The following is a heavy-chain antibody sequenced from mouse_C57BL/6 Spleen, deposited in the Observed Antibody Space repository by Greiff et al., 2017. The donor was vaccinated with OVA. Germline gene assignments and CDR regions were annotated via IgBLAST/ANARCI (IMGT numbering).Heavy chain of an antibody. CDR1: GFTFSSYA. J-gene: IGHJ3*01. V-gene: IGHV5-4*01. Sequence: EVQVVESGGGLVKPGGSLKLSCAASGFTFSSYAMSWVRQTPEKRLEWVATISDGGSYTYYPDNVKGRFTISRDNAKNNLYLQMSHLKSEDTAMYYCARDDSGPFAYWGQGTLVTVSA. CDR3: ARDDSGPFAY. CDR2: ISDGGSYT. D-gene: IGHD3-2*02.